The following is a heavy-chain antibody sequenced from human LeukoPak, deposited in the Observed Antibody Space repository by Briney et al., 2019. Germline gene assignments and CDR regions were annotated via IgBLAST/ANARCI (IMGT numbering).Heavy chain of an antibody. Sequence: PGGSLRLSCAASGFTFSSYEMNWVRQAPGKGLEWVSYISSSGSTIYYADSVKGRFTISRDNAKNSLYLQMNSLRAEDTAVYYCARVFWGSSGYYANPHAFDIWGQGTMVTVSS. J-gene: IGHJ3*02. CDR3: ARVFWGSSGYYANPHAFDI. CDR2: ISSSGSTI. V-gene: IGHV3-48*03. CDR1: GFTFSSYE. D-gene: IGHD3-22*01.